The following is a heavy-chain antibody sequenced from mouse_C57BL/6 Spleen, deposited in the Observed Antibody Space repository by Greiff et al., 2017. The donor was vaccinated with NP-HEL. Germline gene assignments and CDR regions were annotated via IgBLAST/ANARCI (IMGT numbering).Heavy chain of an antibody. D-gene: IGHD1-1*01. J-gene: IGHJ1*03. Sequence: EVQLQQSGPELVKPGASVKIPCKASGYTFTDYNMDWVKQSHGKSLEWIGDINPNNGGTIYNQKFKGKATLTVDKSSSTAYMELRSLTSEDTAVYYCARWYYGSSYPGYFDVWGKGTTVTVSS. CDR3: ARWYYGSSYPGYFDV. V-gene: IGHV1-18*01. CDR1: GYTFTDYN. CDR2: INPNNGGT.